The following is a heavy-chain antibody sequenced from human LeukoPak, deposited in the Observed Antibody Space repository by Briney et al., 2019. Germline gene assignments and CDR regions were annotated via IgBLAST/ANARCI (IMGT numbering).Heavy chain of an antibody. CDR1: GGSISSGGYY. Sequence: SQTLSLTCTVSGGSISSGGYYWSWIRQHPGKGLEWIGYIYYSGSTYYNPSLKSRVTISVDTSKNQFSLKLSSVTAADPAVYYCASGRASTFDPWGQETLVTVSS. CDR2: IYYSGST. V-gene: IGHV4-31*03. J-gene: IGHJ5*02. CDR3: ASGRASTFDP.